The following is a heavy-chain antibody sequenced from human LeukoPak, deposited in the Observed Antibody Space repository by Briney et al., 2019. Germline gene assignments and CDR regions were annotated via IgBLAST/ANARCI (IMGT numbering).Heavy chain of an antibody. D-gene: IGHD5/OR15-5a*01. J-gene: IGHJ4*02. CDR2: INQDGSQT. CDR1: AITFSNSW. Sequence: GGSLRLSCTASAITFSNSWMSWVRKSPGKGLEWVANINQDGSQTNYVDSVKGRFTISRDNAKNSLFLQMNSLRGEDTAIYSCARHLAGDSLYRHFDYWGQGTLVTVSS. CDR3: ARHLAGDSLYRHFDY. V-gene: IGHV3-7*04.